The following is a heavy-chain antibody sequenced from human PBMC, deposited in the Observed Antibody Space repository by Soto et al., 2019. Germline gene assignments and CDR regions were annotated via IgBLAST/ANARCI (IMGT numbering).Heavy chain of an antibody. CDR2: ITSKPDSYST. D-gene: IGHD3-16*01. V-gene: IGHV3-73*01. Sequence: GGSLRLSCAASGFSFSGSTLHWVRQASGKGLEWVGHITSKPDSYSTVYAESAKGRFSISRDDLNNMAFLQMNSLKSEDSAVYFCTRSYENNAYYFDHWGQGTLVTVSS. CDR1: GFSFSGST. J-gene: IGHJ1*01. CDR3: TRSYENNAYYFDH.